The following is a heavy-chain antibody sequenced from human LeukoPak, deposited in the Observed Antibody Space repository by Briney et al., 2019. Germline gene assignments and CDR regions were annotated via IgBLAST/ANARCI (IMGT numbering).Heavy chain of an antibody. D-gene: IGHD3-10*01. Sequence: GGSLRLSCAASGFTFSSYSMNWVRQAPGKGLEWVSYISSSGSIIYYADSVKGRSTISRDNAKNSLYLQMNSLRAEDTAVYYCARGYCGSVTYYNAEKHGMDVWGQGTTVTVSS. CDR1: GFTFSSYS. CDR3: ARGYCGSVTYYNAEKHGMDV. CDR2: ISSSGSII. J-gene: IGHJ6*02. V-gene: IGHV3-48*04.